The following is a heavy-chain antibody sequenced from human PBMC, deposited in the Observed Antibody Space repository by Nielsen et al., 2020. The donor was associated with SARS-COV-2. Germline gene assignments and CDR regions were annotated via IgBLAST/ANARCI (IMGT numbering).Heavy chain of an antibody. CDR1: GFTVSSNY. Sequence: GESLKISCAASGFTVSSNYMSWVRQAPGKGLEWVSILYTGETTYYADSVRGRFTISRDNSKNTLYLQMNSPRVEDTAVYYCATRRSPFYYYYGMDVWGQGTTVTVSS. CDR3: ATRRSPFYYYYGMDV. CDR2: LYTGETT. V-gene: IGHV3-66*01. J-gene: IGHJ6*02.